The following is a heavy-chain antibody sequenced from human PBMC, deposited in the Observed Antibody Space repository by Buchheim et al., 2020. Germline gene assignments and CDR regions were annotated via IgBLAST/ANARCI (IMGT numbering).Heavy chain of an antibody. CDR3: ARGRRVALDY. J-gene: IGHJ4*02. CDR2: IYYSGST. D-gene: IGHD5-12*01. CDR1: GGSISSYY. V-gene: IGHV4-59*01. Sequence: QVQLQESGPGLVKPSETLSLTCTVSGGSISSYYWSWIRQPPGKGLEWIGYIYYSGSTTYNPSLKSRVTISVDTSKNQLSLKLSSVTAADTAVYYCARGRRVALDYWGQGTL.